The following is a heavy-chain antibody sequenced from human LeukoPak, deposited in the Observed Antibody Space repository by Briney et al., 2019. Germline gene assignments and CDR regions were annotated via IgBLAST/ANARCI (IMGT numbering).Heavy chain of an antibody. J-gene: IGHJ4*02. V-gene: IGHV3-30*02. CDR2: IRYDGGKK. CDR1: GFTFSSYG. Sequence: GGSLRLSCAASGFTFSSYGMHWVRQAPGKGLEWVAFIRYDGGKKYYADSVKGRFTISRDNSKNTLYLQMNSLRAEDTAVYYCAKDAQHIVVVTAIGGYFDYWGQGALVTVSS. CDR3: AKDAQHIVVVTAIGGYFDY. D-gene: IGHD2-21*02.